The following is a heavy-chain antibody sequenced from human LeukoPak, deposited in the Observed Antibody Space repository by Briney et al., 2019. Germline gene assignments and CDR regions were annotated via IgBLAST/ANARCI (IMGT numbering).Heavy chain of an antibody. D-gene: IGHD1-26*01. V-gene: IGHV4-34*01. J-gene: IGHJ4*02. CDR2: INHTGST. Sequence: PSETLSLTCAVSGGSFSGYYWSWIRQPPGKGLEWIGEINHTGSTNYNPSLKSRVTISVDTSKIQFSLKLSSVTAADTAVYYCAREVGSGGEAYWGQGTLVTVSS. CDR3: AREVGSGGEAY. CDR1: GGSFSGYY.